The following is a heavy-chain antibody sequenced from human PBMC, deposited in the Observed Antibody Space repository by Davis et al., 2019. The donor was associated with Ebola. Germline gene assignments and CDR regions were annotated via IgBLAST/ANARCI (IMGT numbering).Heavy chain of an antibody. CDR3: ARDEATVTTNWFDP. V-gene: IGHV1-69*06. CDR1: GGSFDTYG. J-gene: IGHJ5*02. Sequence: SVKVSCKASGGSFDTYGLSWVRLAPGRGLEWMGGIIPMFGTTDYAQRFQDRVTLSADKSTGTAFMELSSLRSEDTAVYYCARDEATVTTNWFDPWGQGTLVTVSS. D-gene: IGHD4-17*01. CDR2: IIPMFGTT.